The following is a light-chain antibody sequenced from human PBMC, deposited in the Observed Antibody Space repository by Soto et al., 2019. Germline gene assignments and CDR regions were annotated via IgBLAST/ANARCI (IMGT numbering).Light chain of an antibody. CDR2: WAS. CDR1: QSVSYSSNNNNY. J-gene: IGKJ4*01. V-gene: IGKV4-1*01. CDR3: QQYYSTPLT. Sequence: DIVMTQSPDSLAVSLGERATINCKSSQSVSYSSNNNNYLAWYQQKPGQPPKLLMYWASTRESGVPDRFSGSGSGTDFTLTISSLQAEDVAVYYCQQYYSTPLTFGGGTKVEIK.